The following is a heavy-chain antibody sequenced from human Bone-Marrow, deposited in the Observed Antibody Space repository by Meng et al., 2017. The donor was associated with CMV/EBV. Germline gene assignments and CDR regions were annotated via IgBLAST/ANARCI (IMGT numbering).Heavy chain of an antibody. Sequence: SVKVSCKASGGTFSSYAISWVRQAPGQGLEWMGGIIPIFGTANYAQKFQGRVTITTDESTSTAYMELSSLRSEDTAVYYCARDSVRSITIFGVVGGWFDPWGQGTLVTVYS. CDR3: ARDSVRSITIFGVVGGWFDP. J-gene: IGHJ5*02. CDR1: GGTFSSYA. D-gene: IGHD3-3*01. CDR2: IIPIFGTA. V-gene: IGHV1-69*05.